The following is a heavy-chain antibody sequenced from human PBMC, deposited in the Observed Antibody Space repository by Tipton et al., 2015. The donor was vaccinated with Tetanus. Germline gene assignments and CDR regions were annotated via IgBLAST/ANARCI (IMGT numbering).Heavy chain of an antibody. CDR2: IKQDGSEK. CDR3: ASLNPSSGWSSDY. V-gene: IGHV3-7*01. CDR1: GFTFSSYW. D-gene: IGHD6-19*01. Sequence: SLRLSCAASGFTFSSYWMSWVRQAPGKGLEWVANIKQDGSEKYYVDSVKGRFTISRDNAKNSLYLQMNSLRAEDTAVYYCASLNPSSGWSSDYWGQGTLVTVSS. J-gene: IGHJ4*02.